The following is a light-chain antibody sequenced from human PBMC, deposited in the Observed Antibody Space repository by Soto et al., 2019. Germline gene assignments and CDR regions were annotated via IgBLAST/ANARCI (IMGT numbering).Light chain of an antibody. V-gene: IGKV3-15*01. Sequence: EIVLTHSPATLSVCPGERATLSCRASQSIRSNYVAWYQQKPGQGPRLLIYRASTRTTGIPARFSGSGSGTEFTLTINSLQSEDFAVYYCQQYNNWPITLGQGTRLEIK. CDR3: QQYNNWPIT. J-gene: IGKJ5*01. CDR2: RAS. CDR1: QSIRSN.